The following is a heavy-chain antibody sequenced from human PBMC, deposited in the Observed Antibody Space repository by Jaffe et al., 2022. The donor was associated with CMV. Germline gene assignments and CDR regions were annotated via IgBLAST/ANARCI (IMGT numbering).Heavy chain of an antibody. CDR2: ISTSSSYI. CDR1: GFTFSNYR. J-gene: IGHJ6*02. CDR3: ARDLGDYSDFQYYGMDV. Sequence: EVHLVESGGGLVKPGGSLRLSCAASGFTFSNYRMNWVRQAPGKGLEWVSCISTSSSYIYYADSVKGRFTISRDNAKKTLYLQMNSLRVEDTAVYYCARDLGDYSDFQYYGMDVWGQGTTVTVSS. D-gene: IGHD4-17*01. V-gene: IGHV3-21*01.